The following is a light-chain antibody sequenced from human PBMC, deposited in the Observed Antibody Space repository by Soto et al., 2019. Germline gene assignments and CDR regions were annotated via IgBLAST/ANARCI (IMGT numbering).Light chain of an antibody. CDR2: EVS. Sequence: QSVLTQPASVSGSPGQSITISCTGTSGDVGGYNYVSWYQLHPGKAPKLMVYEVSNRPSGVSNRFSGSKSGNTASLTISGLQAEDEADYYCSSYKSSTDYVFGTGTKVTVL. CDR3: SSYKSSTDYV. CDR1: SGDVGGYNY. J-gene: IGLJ1*01. V-gene: IGLV2-14*01.